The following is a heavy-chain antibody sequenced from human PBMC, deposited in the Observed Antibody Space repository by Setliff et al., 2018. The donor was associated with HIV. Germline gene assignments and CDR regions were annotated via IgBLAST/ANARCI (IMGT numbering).Heavy chain of an antibody. CDR1: GFSVSSYW. CDR3: ARDPGTGYDFWSGYHSRDYCFDY. D-gene: IGHD3-3*01. Sequence: GGSLRLSCAASGFSVSSYWMSWVRQAPGKGLEWVANISQDGSEKYYVDSVKGRFTISRDNAKNSLYLQMNSLRAEDTAVYYCARDPGTGYDFWSGYHSRDYCFDYWGQGTLVTVSS. J-gene: IGHJ4*02. V-gene: IGHV3-7*03. CDR2: ISQDGSEK.